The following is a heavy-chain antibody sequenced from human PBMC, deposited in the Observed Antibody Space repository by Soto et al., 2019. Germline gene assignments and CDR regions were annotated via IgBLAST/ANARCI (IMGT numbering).Heavy chain of an antibody. Sequence: PGESLKISCKGSGYSFTSYWISWVRQMPGKGLEWMGRIDPSDSYTNYSPSFQGHVTISADKSISTAYLQWSSLKASDTAMYYCARLIGDNLSGYTHDAFDIWGQGTMVPGSS. D-gene: IGHD3-9*01. V-gene: IGHV5-10-1*01. CDR2: IDPSDSYT. CDR1: GYSFTSYW. CDR3: ARLIGDNLSGYTHDAFDI. J-gene: IGHJ3*02.